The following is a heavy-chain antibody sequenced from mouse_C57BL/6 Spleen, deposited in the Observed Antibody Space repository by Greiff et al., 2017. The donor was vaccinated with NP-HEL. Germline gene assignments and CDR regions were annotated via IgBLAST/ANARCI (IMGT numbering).Heavy chain of an antibody. D-gene: IGHD2-3*01. J-gene: IGHJ4*01. CDR1: GFSLTSYG. CDR2: IWSDGST. Sequence: VQLKESGPGLVAPSQSLSITCTVSGFSLTSYGVHWVRQPPGKGLEWLVVIWSDGSTTYNSALKSRLSISKDNSKSQVFLKMNSRQTDDTAMYYCARAYDGYYEGNAMDDWGQGTSVTVSS. CDR3: ARAYDGYYEGNAMDD. V-gene: IGHV2-6*03.